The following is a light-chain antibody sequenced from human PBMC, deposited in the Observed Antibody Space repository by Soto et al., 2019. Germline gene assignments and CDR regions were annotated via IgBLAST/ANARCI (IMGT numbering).Light chain of an antibody. CDR1: QSVSSSY. CDR2: GAS. Sequence: EIVLTQSPGTRSLSPGERATLSCRASQSVSSSYLAWYQQKPGQAPRLLIYGASGRATGIPDRFSGSGSGADFPLTISRVEAEVFAVYYCQQYGNSPLYTFGQGTKLEIK. J-gene: IGKJ2*01. V-gene: IGKV3-20*01. CDR3: QQYGNSPLYT.